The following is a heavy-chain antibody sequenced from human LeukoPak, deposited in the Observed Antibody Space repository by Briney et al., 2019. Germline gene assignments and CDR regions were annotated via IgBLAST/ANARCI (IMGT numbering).Heavy chain of an antibody. CDR3: AKDSGRYYDTSGYRIGAFDF. CDR1: GFTFRSHA. Sequence: QSGGSLRLSCVGSGFTFRSHAMSWVRQAPEKGLEFVSGIYENGGTTYYADSVKGRFSISRDNSKNTLYLQMDSLRGEDTAVYYCAKDSGRYYDTSGYRIGAFDFWGQGTMVTVSS. V-gene: IGHV3-23*01. D-gene: IGHD3-22*01. J-gene: IGHJ3*01. CDR2: IYENGGTT.